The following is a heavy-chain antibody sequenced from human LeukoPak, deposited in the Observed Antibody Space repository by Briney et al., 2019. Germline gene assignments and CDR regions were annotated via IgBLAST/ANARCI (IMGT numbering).Heavy chain of an antibody. J-gene: IGHJ4*02. D-gene: IGHD3-16*02. Sequence: SETLSLTCAVYGGSFSGYYWSWIRQPPGKGLEWIGEINHSGSTNYNPSLKSRVTISVDTSKNQFSLKLSSVTAADTAVYYCAKDRYGQRIFDYWGQGTLVSVSS. CDR3: AKDRYGQRIFDY. CDR1: GGSFSGYY. CDR2: INHSGST. V-gene: IGHV4-34*01.